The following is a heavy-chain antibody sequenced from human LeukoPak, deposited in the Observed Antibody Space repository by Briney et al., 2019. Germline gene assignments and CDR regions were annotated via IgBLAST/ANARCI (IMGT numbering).Heavy chain of an antibody. V-gene: IGHV4-34*09. D-gene: IGHD3-16*01. J-gene: IGHJ3*02. CDR3: ASEPGSRGGFDI. Sequence: SETLSLTCAVYGGSFSGYYWSWIRQPPGRGLEWIGEINHSGSTNYNPSLKSRVTISVDTSKNQFSLKLSSVTAADTAVYYCASEPGSRGGFDIWGQGTMVTVSS. CDR2: INHSGST. CDR1: GGSFSGYY.